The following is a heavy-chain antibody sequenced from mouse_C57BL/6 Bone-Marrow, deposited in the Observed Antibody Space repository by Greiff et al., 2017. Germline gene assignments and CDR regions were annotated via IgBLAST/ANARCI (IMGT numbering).Heavy chain of an antibody. Sequence: VKLMESGPGLVQPSQSLSITCTVSGFSLTSYGVHWVRQSPGKGLEWLGVIWSGGSTDYNAAFISRLSISKDKSKSQVFFKMNSLQADDTAIYYCARRGVGRVWFAYWGQGTLVTVSA. V-gene: IGHV2-2*01. J-gene: IGHJ3*01. CDR3: ARRGVGRVWFAY. CDR1: GFSLTSYG. D-gene: IGHD4-1*01. CDR2: IWSGGST.